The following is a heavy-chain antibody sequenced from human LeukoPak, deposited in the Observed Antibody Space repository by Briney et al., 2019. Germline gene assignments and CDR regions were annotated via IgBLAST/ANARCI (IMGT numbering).Heavy chain of an antibody. CDR3: VRGAYYAAY. V-gene: IGHV3-7*01. D-gene: IGHD2/OR15-2a*01. CDR1: GFTFNSYW. J-gene: IGHJ4*02. Sequence: GGSLRLSCVVSGFTFNSYWMSWVRQAPGKGLEWVANIRQDGSEKYYVDSVKGRFTISRDNAKNSLYLQMNSLRVEDTGVYYCVRGAYYAAYWGQGTLVTVSS. CDR2: IRQDGSEK.